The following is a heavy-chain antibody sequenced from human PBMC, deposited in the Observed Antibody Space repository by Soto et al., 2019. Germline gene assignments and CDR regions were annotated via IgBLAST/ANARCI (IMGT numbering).Heavy chain of an antibody. D-gene: IGHD3-10*01. CDR2: IRSKANSYAT. V-gene: IGHV3-73*01. J-gene: IGHJ6*02. CDR3: TSSITMVRGVITYYYYYGMDV. Sequence: PGGSLRLSCAASGFTFSGSAMHWVRQASGKGLEWVGRIRSKANSYATAYAASVKGRFTISRDDSKNTAYLQMNSLKTEDTAVYYCTSSITMVRGVITYYYYYGMDVWGQGTTVTVSS. CDR1: GFTFSGSA.